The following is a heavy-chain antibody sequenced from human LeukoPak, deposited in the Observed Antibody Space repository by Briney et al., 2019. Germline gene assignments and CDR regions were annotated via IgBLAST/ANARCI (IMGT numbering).Heavy chain of an antibody. CDR3: ARGGEAVAATIVDY. CDR2: INSDGSST. CDR1: GFTFSSYW. V-gene: IGHV3-74*01. D-gene: IGHD6-19*01. J-gene: IGHJ4*02. Sequence: GGSLRLSCAASGFTFSSYWMHWVRQAPGKGLVWVSRINSDGSSTSYADSVKGRFTISRDNAKNTLYLQMNSLRAEDTAVYYCARGGEAVAATIVDYWGLGTLVTVSS.